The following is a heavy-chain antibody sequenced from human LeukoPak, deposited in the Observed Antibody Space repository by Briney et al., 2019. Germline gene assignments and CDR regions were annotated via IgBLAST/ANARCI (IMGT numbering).Heavy chain of an antibody. CDR1: GFTFSRSG. CDR3: AKDSKGSGTYYDRYFDY. J-gene: IGHJ4*02. CDR2: ISYDERDE. V-gene: IGHV3-30*18. D-gene: IGHD3-10*01. Sequence: PGGSLRLSCAASGFTFSRSGIHWVRQAPGGGLGWVAVISYDERDEYYADSVKGRFTISRDNSKNTLYLQMNSLRAEDTAVYYCAKDSKGSGTYYDRYFDYWGQGTLVTVSS.